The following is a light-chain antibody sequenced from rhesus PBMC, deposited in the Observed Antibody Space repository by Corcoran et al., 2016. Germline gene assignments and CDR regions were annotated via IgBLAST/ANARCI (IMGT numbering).Light chain of an antibody. CDR3: CSFTGSFTFYM. CDR2: EVT. V-gene: IGLV2-32*01. CDR1: SSDIGGYNF. Sequence: QAALTQPRSVSGSPGQSVTISCTGTSSDIGGYNFVSWYQKHPGTAPKLLISEVTTRPSGVSDRFSASNPSNTASLTSSGLQAQDEADYHCCSFTGSFTFYMFGTGTRLTVL. J-gene: IGLJ1*01.